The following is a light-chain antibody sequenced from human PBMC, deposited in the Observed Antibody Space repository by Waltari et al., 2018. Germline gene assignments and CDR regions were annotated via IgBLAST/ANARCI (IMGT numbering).Light chain of an antibody. J-gene: IGLJ1*01. V-gene: IGLV2-23*02. Sequence: QSALTQPASVSGSPGQSITISCTGTSSDVGSSNHVSWYQQYPGKVPKLVIYGVTKRPSGVSNRFSGFKSGNTASLTISGLQAEDEADYYCCSYAGSSRGVFGTGTKVTV. CDR3: CSYAGSSRGV. CDR1: SSDVGSSNH. CDR2: GVT.